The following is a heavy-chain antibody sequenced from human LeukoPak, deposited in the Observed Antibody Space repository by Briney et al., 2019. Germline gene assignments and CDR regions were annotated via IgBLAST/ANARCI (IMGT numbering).Heavy chain of an antibody. V-gene: IGHV4-59*01. D-gene: IGHD3-16*01. J-gene: IGHJ3*02. Sequence: PSETLSLTCTVSGGSISSYYWSWIRQPPGKGLEWIGYIYYSGSTNYNPSLKSRVSISVDTSKNQFSLKLSSVTAADTAVYYCARDGVGGDDAFDIWGQGTMVTVSS. CDR3: ARDGVGGDDAFDI. CDR2: IYYSGST. CDR1: GGSISSYY.